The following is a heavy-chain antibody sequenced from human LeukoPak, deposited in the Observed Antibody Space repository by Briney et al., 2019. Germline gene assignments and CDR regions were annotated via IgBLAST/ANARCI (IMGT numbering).Heavy chain of an antibody. CDR2: INHSGST. CDR1: GGSFSGYY. Sequence: RPSETLSLTCAVYGGSFSGYYWSWIRQPPGKGLEWIGEINHSGSTNYNPSLKSRVTISVDTSKNQFSLKLSSVTAADTAVYYCARSYSSSWYYFDYWGQGTLVTVSS. CDR3: ARSYSSSWYYFDY. J-gene: IGHJ4*02. D-gene: IGHD6-13*01. V-gene: IGHV4-34*01.